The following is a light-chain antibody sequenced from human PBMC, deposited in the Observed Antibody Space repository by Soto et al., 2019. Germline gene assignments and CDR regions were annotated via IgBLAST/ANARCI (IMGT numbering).Light chain of an antibody. J-gene: IGKJ5*01. CDR3: QQYYSYPIT. V-gene: IGKV1-8*01. CDR1: QGISSY. CDR2: AAS. Sequence: AIRMTQSPSSLSASTGDRVTITCRASQGISSYLAWYQQKPGKDPKLLIYAASTLQSGVPSRFSGSGSGTDFTLTISCLQSEDVATYYCQQYYSYPITFGQGTRLEIK.